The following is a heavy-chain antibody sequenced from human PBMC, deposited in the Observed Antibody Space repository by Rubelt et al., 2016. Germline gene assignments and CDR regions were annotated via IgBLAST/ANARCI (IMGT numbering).Heavy chain of an antibody. CDR2: INHSGSA. CDR3: ARVNRYYFDY. Sequence: ESGPGLVKPSQTLSLTCTVSGGSISSGGYYWSWIRQHPGKGLEWIGEINHSGSANYNPSLKTRVTISVDTSKNQFSLNLKSVHAADTAVYYCARVNRYYFDYWGQGTLVIVSS. V-gene: IGHV4-31*03. CDR1: GGSISSGGYY. J-gene: IGHJ4*02.